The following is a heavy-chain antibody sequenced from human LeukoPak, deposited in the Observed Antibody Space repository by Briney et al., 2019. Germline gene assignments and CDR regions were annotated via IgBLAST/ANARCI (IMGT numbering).Heavy chain of an antibody. CDR3: ARESYGSGHCAAFGI. CDR2: ISDDGSSE. Sequence: GSLLLSCAASGFTFSNSVMHWVRQAPGKGLEWVAGISDDGSSEHYADSVKGRFTISRDNSDNTLYVQMNSLRVEDTAVYYCARESYGSGHCAAFGIWGQGTLVTVSS. J-gene: IGHJ3*02. CDR1: GFTFSNSV. D-gene: IGHD3-16*01. V-gene: IGHV3-30*04.